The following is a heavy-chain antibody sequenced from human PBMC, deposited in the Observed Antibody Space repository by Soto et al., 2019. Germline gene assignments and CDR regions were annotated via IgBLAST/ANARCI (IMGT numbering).Heavy chain of an antibody. CDR3: ARGPGGPDGPGDY. D-gene: IGHD2-15*01. Sequence: QVQLVQSGAEVKKPGASVKVSCKASGYTFTSYAMHWVRQAPGQRLEWLGWINAGNGNTKYSQKFQGRVTITRDTSASTAYMELSSLRSEDTAVYYCARGPGGPDGPGDYWGQGTLVTVSS. V-gene: IGHV1-3*01. CDR1: GYTFTSYA. CDR2: INAGNGNT. J-gene: IGHJ4*02.